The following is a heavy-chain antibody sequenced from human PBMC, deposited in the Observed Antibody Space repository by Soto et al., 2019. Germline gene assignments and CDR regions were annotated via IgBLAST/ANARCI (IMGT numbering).Heavy chain of an antibody. D-gene: IGHD6-13*01. CDR2: ISAYNGNT. CDR1: GYTFTSYH. Sequence: ASVKVSCKASGYTFTSYHISWVRQAPGQGLEWMGWISAYNGNTNYAQKLQGRVTMTTDTSTSTAYMELRSLRSDDTAVYYCASFSIAAADPYGMDVWGQGTTVTVSS. J-gene: IGHJ6*02. CDR3: ASFSIAAADPYGMDV. V-gene: IGHV1-18*01.